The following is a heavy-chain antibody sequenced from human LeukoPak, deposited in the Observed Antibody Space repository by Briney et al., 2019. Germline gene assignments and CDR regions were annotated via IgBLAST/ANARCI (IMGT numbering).Heavy chain of an antibody. CDR2: ISGSGGST. CDR1: GFTFSSYA. CDR3: AKVPPPQQLVQTADY. D-gene: IGHD6-13*01. J-gene: IGHJ4*02. V-gene: IGHV3-23*01. Sequence: GGSLRLSCAASGFTFSSYAMSWVRQAPGKGLEWVSAISGSGGSTYYADSVKGRFTISRDNSKNTLYLQMNSLRAEDTAAYYCAKVPPPQQLVQTADYWGQGTLVTVSS.